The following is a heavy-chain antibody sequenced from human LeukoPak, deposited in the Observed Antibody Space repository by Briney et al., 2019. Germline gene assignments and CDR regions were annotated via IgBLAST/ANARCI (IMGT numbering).Heavy chain of an antibody. CDR3: ARESGKFDY. CDR2: ISGDGVTT. Sequence: GGSLRLSCAGSGFSISNYGMNWVRQAPGKGLEWVSLISGDGVTTFYADSVKGRFSISRDNSKNSLSLGMNSLRTEDTAMYYCARESGKFDYWGQGTLVAVSS. J-gene: IGHJ4*02. CDR1: GFSISNYG. V-gene: IGHV3-43*02.